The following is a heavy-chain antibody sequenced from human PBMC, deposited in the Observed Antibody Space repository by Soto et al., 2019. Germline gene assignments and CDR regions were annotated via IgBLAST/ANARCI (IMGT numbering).Heavy chain of an antibody. J-gene: IGHJ6*02. CDR1: RFAFSSYS. V-gene: IGHV3-21*01. CDR2: INSVASYV. Sequence: QLVESGGGLVKPGGSLRVSCAASRFAFSSYSMHWVRQAPMKGLEWVASINSVASYVYYADSVEGRFTISRDNAKNSVYLQMNSLRAEDTAVSYCTRDRSSFMRGRIRGPYGGLDVWGQGTTVLVS. D-gene: IGHD3-10*01. CDR3: TRDRSSFMRGRIRGPYGGLDV.